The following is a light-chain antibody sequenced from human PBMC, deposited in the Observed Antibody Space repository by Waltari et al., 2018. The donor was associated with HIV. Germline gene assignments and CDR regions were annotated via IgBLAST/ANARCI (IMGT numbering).Light chain of an antibody. J-gene: IGKJ5*01. CDR2: DAS. CDR3: QQRSNWPPSIT. Sequence: QSPATLSLSPGERVTLSCRASQTVSSSLAWYQQKPGQSPRLLIYDASSRAAGIPARFSGSGSGTDFTLTISSLEPEDFAVYYCQQRSNWPPSITFGQGTRLEIK. V-gene: IGKV3-11*01. CDR1: QTVSSS.